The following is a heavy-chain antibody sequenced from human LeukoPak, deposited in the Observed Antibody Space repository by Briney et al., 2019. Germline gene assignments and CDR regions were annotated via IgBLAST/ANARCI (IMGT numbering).Heavy chain of an antibody. CDR1: GFTLSSYG. J-gene: IGHJ3*02. Sequence: PRGSLRLSCAPAGFTLSSYGTPWVRQAPGKGLEWVAFIRDDGSNKYYAESVKGRFTISRDNYKNTLYLQMISLRAEDTAVYYCCSGSYHDAFDIWGQGTMVTVSS. CDR2: IRDDGSNK. D-gene: IGHD3-10*02. CDR3: CSGSYHDAFDI. V-gene: IGHV3-30*02.